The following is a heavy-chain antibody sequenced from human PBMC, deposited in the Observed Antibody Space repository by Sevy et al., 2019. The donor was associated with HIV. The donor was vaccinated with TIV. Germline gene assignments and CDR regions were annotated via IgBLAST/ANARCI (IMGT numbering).Heavy chain of an antibody. V-gene: IGHV3-53*01. CDR1: GFTLTNEF. D-gene: IGHD2-15*01. J-gene: IGHJ6*02. Sequence: GGSLRLSCAVSGFTLTNEFFTWVRQAPGKGLEWVAVVYSGGATYYADSVKGRFTISRDKSKSTLYLQMKRLRAEDTAVYYCARVGYCRGGTCFSGFYYAMDVWGQGTTVTVSS. CDR3: ARVGYCRGGTCFSGFYYAMDV. CDR2: VYSGGAT.